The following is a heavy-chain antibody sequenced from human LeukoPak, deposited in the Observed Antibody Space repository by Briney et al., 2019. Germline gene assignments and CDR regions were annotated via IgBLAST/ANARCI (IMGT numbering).Heavy chain of an antibody. V-gene: IGHV1-69*06. CDR1: GGTFSSYA. D-gene: IGHD2-15*01. CDR2: IIPIFGTA. Sequence: GSSVKVSCKASGGTFSSYAISWVRQAPGQGLERMGGIIPIFGTANHAQKFQGRVTITADKSTSTAYMELSSLRSEDTAVYYCARDVCSGGSCYSAFDYWGQGTLVTVSS. J-gene: IGHJ4*02. CDR3: ARDVCSGGSCYSAFDY.